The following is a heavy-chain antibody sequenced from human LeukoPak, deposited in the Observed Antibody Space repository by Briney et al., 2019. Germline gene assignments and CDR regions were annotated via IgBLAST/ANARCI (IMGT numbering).Heavy chain of an antibody. CDR1: GGTFSSYA. CDR3: ASLGYSYGYYFDY. D-gene: IGHD5-18*01. J-gene: IGHJ4*02. Sequence: GSSVKVSCKASGGTFSSYAISWVRQAPGQGLEWMGGIIPIFGTANYAQKFQGRVTITADESTSTAYMEPSSLRSEDTAVYYCASLGYSYGYYFDYWGQGTLVTVSS. V-gene: IGHV1-69*01. CDR2: IIPIFGTA.